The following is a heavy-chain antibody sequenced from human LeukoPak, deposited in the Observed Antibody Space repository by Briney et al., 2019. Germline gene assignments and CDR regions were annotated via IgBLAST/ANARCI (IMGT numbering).Heavy chain of an antibody. CDR2: MSPNSGDT. V-gene: IGHV1-8*01. D-gene: IGHD7-27*01. J-gene: IGHJ4*02. Sequence: VASVKVSCKASGYSFSNFHINWVRQATGQGLEWLGWMSPNSGDTGYAQKFQGRVTMTSDSSISTAYMELSSLRSEDTAIYYCVRTPPNWGFDYWGQGTLVTVSS. CDR1: GYSFSNFH. CDR3: VRTPPNWGFDY.